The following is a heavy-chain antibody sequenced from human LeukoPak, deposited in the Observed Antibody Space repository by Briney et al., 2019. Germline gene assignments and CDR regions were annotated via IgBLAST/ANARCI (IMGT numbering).Heavy chain of an antibody. J-gene: IGHJ6*02. Sequence: GGSLRLSCAASGFTLSNYWMHWVRHAPGKGLVWVSRINADGSSASYADSVKGRFTISRDNAKNTLYLQMNSLRAEDTAMYYCARDYGRSRDYSMDVWGQGTTVTVSS. CDR2: INADGSSA. CDR1: GFTLSNYW. D-gene: IGHD3-10*01. CDR3: ARDYGRSRDYSMDV. V-gene: IGHV3-74*01.